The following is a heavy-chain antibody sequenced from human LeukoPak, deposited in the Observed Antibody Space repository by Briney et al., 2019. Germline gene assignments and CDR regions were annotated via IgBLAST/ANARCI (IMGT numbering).Heavy chain of an antibody. V-gene: IGHV3-48*04. CDR3: AREGSKGTFDY. D-gene: IGHD6-13*01. CDR1: GFTFSSYA. Sequence: GGSLRLSCAASGFTFSSYAMSWIRQAPGKGLEWVSYISYSGNTIYYADSVKGRFTISRDNAKNSLYLQMNSLRAEDTAVYYCAREGSKGTFDYWGQGTLVTVSS. J-gene: IGHJ4*02. CDR2: ISYSGNTI.